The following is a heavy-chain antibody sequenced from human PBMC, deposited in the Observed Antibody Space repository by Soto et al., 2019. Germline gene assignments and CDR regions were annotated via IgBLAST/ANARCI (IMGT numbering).Heavy chain of an antibody. Sequence: SETLSLTCTVSGASISSAGYYWSWIRQHPGKGLEWIGYIYSSGSTYYSPSLKTRLTISLDTSKNLFSVKLRSVTAADSAVYYCARVGECGDYAVDSWGQGTLVTVSS. CDR3: ARVGECGDYAVDS. CDR2: IYSSGST. CDR1: GASISSAGYY. J-gene: IGHJ4*02. D-gene: IGHD2-2*01. V-gene: IGHV4-31*03.